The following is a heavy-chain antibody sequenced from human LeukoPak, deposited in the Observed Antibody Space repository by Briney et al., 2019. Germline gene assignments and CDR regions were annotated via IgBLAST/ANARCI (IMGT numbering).Heavy chain of an antibody. CDR3: ARDIPTISCGGDCYYI. CDR2: ISAYNGNT. V-gene: IGHV1-18*01. Sequence: ASVKVSCKASGYTFTSYGISWVRQAPGQGLEWMGWISAYNGNTNYAQKLQGRVTMTTDTSTSTAYMELRSLRSDDTAVYYCARDIPTISCGGDCYYIWGQGTMVTVSS. D-gene: IGHD2-21*01. CDR1: GYTFTSYG. J-gene: IGHJ3*02.